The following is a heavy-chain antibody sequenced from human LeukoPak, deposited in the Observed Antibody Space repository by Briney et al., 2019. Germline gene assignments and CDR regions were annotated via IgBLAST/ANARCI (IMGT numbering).Heavy chain of an antibody. V-gene: IGHV1-46*01. J-gene: IGHJ5*02. D-gene: IGHD3-22*01. CDR3: ASNYYDSRGNFNWFDP. Sequence: ASVKVSCKASGYTFTRNNMHWVRQAPGQGLEWMGIINPSGGSTSYAQKFQGRVTMTRDTSTSTVYMELSSLRSEDTAVYYCASNYYDSRGNFNWFDPWGQGTLVTVSS. CDR2: INPSGGST. CDR1: GYTFTRNN.